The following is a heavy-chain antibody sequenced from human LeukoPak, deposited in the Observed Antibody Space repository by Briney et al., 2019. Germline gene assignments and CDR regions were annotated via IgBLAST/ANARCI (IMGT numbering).Heavy chain of an antibody. CDR2: IYYSGST. D-gene: IGHD3-10*01. CDR1: GGSISSYY. J-gene: IGHJ4*02. V-gene: IGHV4-59*01. CDR3: ARDLGGSGSYLVY. Sequence: SETLSLTCTVSGGSISSYYWSWIRQPPGKGLEWIGYIYYSGSTNYNPSLKSRVTISVDTSKNQFSLKLSSVTAADTAVYYCARDLGGSGSYLVYWGQGTLVTVSS.